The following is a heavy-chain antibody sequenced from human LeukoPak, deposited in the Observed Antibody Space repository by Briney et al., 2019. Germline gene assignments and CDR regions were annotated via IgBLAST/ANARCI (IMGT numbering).Heavy chain of an antibody. Sequence: GESLKISCKGSGYSFSSFWIAWVRQMPGKGLEWMGIIYPGDSDIKYSPSFQGQITFSADKSISTAYLQWRSLKASDTAMYYCAILEQQLSAMDVWGNGTAVTVSS. CDR3: AILEQQLSAMDV. CDR1: GYSFSSFW. J-gene: IGHJ6*04. D-gene: IGHD6-13*01. CDR2: IYPGDSDI. V-gene: IGHV5-51*01.